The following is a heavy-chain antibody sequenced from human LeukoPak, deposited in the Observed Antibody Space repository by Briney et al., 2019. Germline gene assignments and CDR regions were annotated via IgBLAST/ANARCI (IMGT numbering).Heavy chain of an antibody. CDR2: VYHSGSS. D-gene: IGHD4-23*01. CDR1: GGSISSSSHY. CDR3: ARRTGYGGDSPFDY. V-gene: IGHV4-39*01. Sequence: SESLSLTCTVSGGSISSSSHYWGWIRQPPGMGLEWIGIVYHSGSSYYNPSLKSRVTISVDTSKNQFSLKLSSVAAADTAVYYCARRTGYGGDSPFDYWGQGTLVTVSS. J-gene: IGHJ4*02.